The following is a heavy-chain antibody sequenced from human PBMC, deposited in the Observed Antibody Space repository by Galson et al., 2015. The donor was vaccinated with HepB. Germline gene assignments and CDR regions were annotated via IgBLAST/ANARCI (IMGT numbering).Heavy chain of an antibody. CDR2: INPRDSST. V-gene: IGHV1-46*01. CDR3: AREGLTLKHFDY. CDR1: GPTFTSNY. D-gene: IGHD4/OR15-4a*01. Sequence: SVKVSCKAAGPTFTSNYIHWVRQAPGQGLEWMGLINPRDSSTDYAQKFQGRVTVTRDTSTSTIYMELCSLTSEDTAVYYCAREGLTLKHFDYWGQGTLVTVSS. J-gene: IGHJ4*02.